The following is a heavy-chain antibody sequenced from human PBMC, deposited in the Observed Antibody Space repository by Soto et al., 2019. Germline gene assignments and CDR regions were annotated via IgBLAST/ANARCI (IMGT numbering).Heavy chain of an antibody. D-gene: IGHD3-22*01. J-gene: IGHJ4*02. Sequence: GGSLRLSCAASGFTFSNSDMNWVHQAPGKGLEWVSGVSWNGSRTNYADSVKGRFIISRDNSRNTLYLQTNSLRAEDTAVYYCARNSNSDDSSGYYYFDYWGQGTLVTVSS. V-gene: IGHV3-35*01. CDR3: ARNSNSDDSSGYYYFDY. CDR2: VSWNGSRT. CDR1: GFTFSNSD.